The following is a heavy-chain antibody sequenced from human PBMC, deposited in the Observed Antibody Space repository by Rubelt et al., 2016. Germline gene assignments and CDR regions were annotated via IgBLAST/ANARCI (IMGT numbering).Heavy chain of an antibody. D-gene: IGHD2-15*01. CDR1: GYTFTSYA. V-gene: IGHV1-24*01. Sequence: QVQLVQSGAEVKKPGASVKVSCKASGYTFTSYAMHWVRQAPGKGLEWMGGFDPEDGETIYAQKFQGRVTMTEDTSTDTAYMELSSLRSEDTAVYYCATVSCSGGSCYSLSLGYWGQGTLVTVSS. CDR2: FDPEDGET. J-gene: IGHJ4*02. CDR3: ATVSCSGGSCYSLSLGY.